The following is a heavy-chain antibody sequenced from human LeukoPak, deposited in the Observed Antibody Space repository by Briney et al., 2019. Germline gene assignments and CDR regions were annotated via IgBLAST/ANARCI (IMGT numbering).Heavy chain of an antibody. CDR3: ARGGGGFVVGGAVDY. CDR2: INPSGGT. D-gene: IGHD2-21*01. CDR1: GYTFTGYY. J-gene: IGHJ4*02. Sequence: ASVKVSCKASGYTFTGYYLHWVRQAPGQGLEWMGWINPSGGTNYAQKFQGRVTMTRDTSISTAYMELSRLRSDDPAVYYCARGGGGFVVGGAVDYWGQGTLVTVSS. V-gene: IGHV1-2*02.